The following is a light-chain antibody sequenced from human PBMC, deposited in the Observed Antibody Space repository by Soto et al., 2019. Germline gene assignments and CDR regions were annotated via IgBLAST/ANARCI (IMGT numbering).Light chain of an antibody. V-gene: IGKV1-5*03. CDR3: LHCNSYSLWT. CDR1: QSISNY. Sequence: DIQMTQSPSSLSASVGDRVTITCRASQSISNYLNWYQQKPGKAPKLLIFKASTLESGVPSRFSGSGSGTEFTLTISSLQPDDFATYYCLHCNSYSLWTFGRGTKVDNK. J-gene: IGKJ1*01. CDR2: KAS.